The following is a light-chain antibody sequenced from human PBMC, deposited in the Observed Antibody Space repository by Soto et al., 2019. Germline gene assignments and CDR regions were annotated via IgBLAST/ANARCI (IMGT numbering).Light chain of an antibody. CDR2: DVS. J-gene: IGKJ4*01. CDR3: QHYGDSPS. V-gene: IGKV3-20*01. CDR1: QRVPTKY. Sequence: IVLTQSPGTLSLSPGERATLSCRASQRVPTKYLAWFPQKPGQAPRLLMNDVSTRVTGFPDRFSGSGSETDFPRTISRLEPEDFAVYYCQHYGDSPSFGGGTKVEMK.